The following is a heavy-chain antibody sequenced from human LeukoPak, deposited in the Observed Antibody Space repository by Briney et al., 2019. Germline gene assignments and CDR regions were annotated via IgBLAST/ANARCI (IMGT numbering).Heavy chain of an antibody. J-gene: IGHJ3*02. CDR3: ARTNYYETSGWASGLSPFDM. D-gene: IGHD3-22*01. CDR2: IYPVDSDT. Sequence: GESLKISCKGSGYSFATHWIAWVRQVPGKGLEWIGVIYPVDSDTRYSPSFQGQVTISVDKSTSIAYLQWSSLKASDTAMYYCARTNYYETSGWASGLSPFDMWGRGTMVTVSS. V-gene: IGHV5-51*01. CDR1: GYSFATHW.